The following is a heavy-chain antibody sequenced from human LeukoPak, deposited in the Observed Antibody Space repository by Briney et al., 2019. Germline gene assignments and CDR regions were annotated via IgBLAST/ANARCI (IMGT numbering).Heavy chain of an antibody. V-gene: IGHV1-69*13. CDR3: ATGMIAAGEGYYFDY. J-gene: IGHJ4*02. CDR2: IIPIFGTA. D-gene: IGHD6-13*01. Sequence: GASVNVSCKASGGTFSSYAISWVRQAPGQGLEWMGGIIPIFGTANYAQKFQGRVTITADESTSTAYMELSSLRSEDTAVCYCATGMIAAGEGYYFDYWGQGTLVTVSS. CDR1: GGTFSSYA.